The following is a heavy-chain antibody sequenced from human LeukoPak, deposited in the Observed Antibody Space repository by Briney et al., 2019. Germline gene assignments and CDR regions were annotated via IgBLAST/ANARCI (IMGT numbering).Heavy chain of an antibody. Sequence: PGGSLRLSCAASGFTFSSYAMSWVRQAPGKGLEWVSAISGSGGSTYYADSVKGGFTISRDNSKNTLYLQMNSLRAEDTAVYYCANQYYYGSGSPKRRYYFDYWGQGTLVTVSS. D-gene: IGHD3-10*01. J-gene: IGHJ4*02. CDR3: ANQYYYGSGSPKRRYYFDY. CDR1: GFTFSSYA. CDR2: ISGSGGST. V-gene: IGHV3-23*01.